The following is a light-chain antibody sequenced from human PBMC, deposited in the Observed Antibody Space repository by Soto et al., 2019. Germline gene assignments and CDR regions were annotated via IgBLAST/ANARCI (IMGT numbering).Light chain of an antibody. V-gene: IGKV3-20*01. Sequence: EIVLTQSPGTLSLSPGERATLSCRASQSVTSSYLAWYQQKPGQAPRLLNYGASSRATGIPDRFSGSGSGTDFTLTISRLEPEDFAVYYCQQYGSSPYTFGQGTKLDIK. CDR3: QQYGSSPYT. CDR2: GAS. CDR1: QSVTSSY. J-gene: IGKJ2*01.